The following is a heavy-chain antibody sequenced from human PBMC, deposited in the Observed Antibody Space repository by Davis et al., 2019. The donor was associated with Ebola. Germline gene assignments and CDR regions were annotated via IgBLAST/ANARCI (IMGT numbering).Heavy chain of an antibody. J-gene: IGHJ4*02. CDR3: AHKVAAGVLDY. D-gene: IGHD6-13*01. Sequence: SSPTLVKPAQSLMLTCTLSGFSLKSSGVGVGWVRQAPGKALEWLALIYWDDDKRYSPSLKSRLTITRDTSKNQVVLTMTNMDPVDTATYYCAHKVAAGVLDYWGQGTLVTVSS. CDR2: IYWDDDK. V-gene: IGHV2-5*02. CDR1: GFSLKSSGVG.